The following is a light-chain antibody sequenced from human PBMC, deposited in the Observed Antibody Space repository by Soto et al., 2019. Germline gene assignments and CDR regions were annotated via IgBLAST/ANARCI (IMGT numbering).Light chain of an antibody. CDR1: QSVSSY. CDR2: DAS. V-gene: IGKV3-11*01. Sequence: EIVLTQSPATLSLSPGERATLSCRASQSVSSYLAWYHQKPGQAPRLLIYDASNRATGIPARFSGSGSGTVFTLTISRLEPEDFAVYYCQQRSNWPPTLTCGGGTKVEIK. CDR3: QQRSNWPPTLT. J-gene: IGKJ4*01.